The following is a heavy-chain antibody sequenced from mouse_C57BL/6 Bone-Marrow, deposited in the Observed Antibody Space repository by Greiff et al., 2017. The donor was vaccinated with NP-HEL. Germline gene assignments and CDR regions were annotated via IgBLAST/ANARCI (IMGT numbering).Heavy chain of an antibody. CDR1: GYTFTSYW. J-gene: IGHJ2*01. CDR3: ARCTMVTTGDY. D-gene: IGHD2-2*01. CDR2: IDPSDSYT. V-gene: IGHV1-50*01. Sequence: QVQLQQSGAELVKPGASVKLSCKASGYTFTSYWMQWVKQRPGQGLEWIGEIDPSDSYTNYNQKFKGKATLTVDTSSSTAYMQRSSLTSEDSAVYYCARCTMVTTGDYWGQGTTLTVSS.